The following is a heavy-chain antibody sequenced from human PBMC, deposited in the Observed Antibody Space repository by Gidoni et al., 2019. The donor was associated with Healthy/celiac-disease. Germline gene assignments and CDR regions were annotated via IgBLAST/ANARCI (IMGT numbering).Heavy chain of an antibody. CDR1: GGTFSSYA. J-gene: IGHJ6*02. CDR2: IIPIFGTA. Sequence: EVKKPGSSVKVSCKASGGTFSSYAISWVRQAPGQGLEWMGGIIPIFGTANYAQKFQGRVTITADESTSTAYMELSSLRSEDTAVYYCASPNRGEMGFYGMDVWGQGTTVTVSS. CDR3: ASPNRGEMGFYGMDV. D-gene: IGHD3-10*01. V-gene: IGHV1-69*01.